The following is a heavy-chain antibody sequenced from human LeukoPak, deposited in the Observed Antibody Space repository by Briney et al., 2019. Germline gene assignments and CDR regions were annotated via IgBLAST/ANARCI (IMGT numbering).Heavy chain of an antibody. CDR3: ASTLRFLPYRRFDY. CDR1: GGSIISSNYY. V-gene: IGHV4-39*01. J-gene: IGHJ4*02. CDR2: IYQSGSGSS. Sequence: KPSETLSLTCSVSGGSIISSNYYWGWIRQPPGKGLEWIGSIYQSGSGSSYYNPSFKSRVTIFGDTSKNQFFLRLSSVTAADTAVYYCASTLRFLPYRRFDYWGQGTLVTVPS. D-gene: IGHD3-3*01.